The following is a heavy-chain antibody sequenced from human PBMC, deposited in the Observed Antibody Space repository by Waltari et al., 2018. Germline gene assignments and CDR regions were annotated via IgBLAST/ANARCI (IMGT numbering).Heavy chain of an antibody. CDR1: GGSLSSGSYY. CDR3: ARVMGGNPTASDY. Sequence: QVQLQESGPGLVKPSQTLSLTCTVSGGSLSSGSYYWSWIRQPAGKGLEWVGYIYTRWSTNYNPSLKSRVTISVDTSKNQFSLKLSSVTAADTAVYYCARVMGGNPTASDYWGQGTLVTVSS. J-gene: IGHJ4*02. D-gene: IGHD2-15*01. CDR2: IYTRWST. V-gene: IGHV4-61*09.